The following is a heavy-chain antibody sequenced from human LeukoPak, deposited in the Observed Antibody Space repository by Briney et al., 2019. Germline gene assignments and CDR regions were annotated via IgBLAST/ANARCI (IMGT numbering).Heavy chain of an antibody. CDR3: ARGIDSGSYYVPDY. CDR1: GYTFTSYD. Sequence: ASVQVSCKASGYTFTSYDINWVRQATGQGLEWMGWMNPNSGNTGYAQKFQGRVTMTRNTSISTAYMELSSLRSEDTAVYYCARGIDSGSYYVPDYWGQGTLVTVSS. D-gene: IGHD1-26*01. J-gene: IGHJ4*02. CDR2: MNPNSGNT. V-gene: IGHV1-8*01.